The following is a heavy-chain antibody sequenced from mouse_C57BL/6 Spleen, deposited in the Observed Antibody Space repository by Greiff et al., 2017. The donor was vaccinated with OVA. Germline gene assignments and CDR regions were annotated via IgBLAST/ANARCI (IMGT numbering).Heavy chain of an antibody. CDR1: GYAFSSSW. J-gene: IGHJ2*01. Sequence: QVQLKESGPELVKPGASVKISCKASGYAFSSSWMNWVKQRPGKGLEWIGRIYPGDGDTNYNGKFKGKATLTADKSSSTAYMQLSSLTSEDSAVCFCARSRDYTDNWGPGTTLTVSS. CDR3: ARSRDYTDN. CDR2: IYPGDGDT. V-gene: IGHV1-82*01.